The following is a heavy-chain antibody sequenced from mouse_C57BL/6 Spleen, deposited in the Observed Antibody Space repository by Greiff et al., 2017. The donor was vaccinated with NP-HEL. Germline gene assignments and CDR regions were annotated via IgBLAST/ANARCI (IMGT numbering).Heavy chain of an antibody. CDR1: GYTFTDYY. CDR2: IYPGSGNT. J-gene: IGHJ2*01. Sequence: QVQLKQSGAELVRPGASVKLSCKASGYTFTDYYINWVKQRPGQGLEWIARIYPGSGNTYYNEKFKGKATLTAEKSSSTAYMQLSSLTSEDSAVYFCARAPYGNYVDYWGQGTTLTVSS. V-gene: IGHV1-76*01. CDR3: ARAPYGNYVDY. D-gene: IGHD2-1*01.